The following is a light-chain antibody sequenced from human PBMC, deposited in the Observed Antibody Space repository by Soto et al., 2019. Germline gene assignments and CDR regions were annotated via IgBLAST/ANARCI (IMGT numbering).Light chain of an antibody. Sequence: EIVMTQSPATLSVSPGERATLSCRASQSVSSSYLAWYQQKPGQAPRLLIYGASTRATAILARFSGSGSGTEFTLTISSLQSEDFAVYYCQQYNNRPPLTFGGGTKVDIK. J-gene: IGKJ4*01. CDR2: GAS. CDR1: QSVSSSY. V-gene: IGKV3-15*01. CDR3: QQYNNRPPLT.